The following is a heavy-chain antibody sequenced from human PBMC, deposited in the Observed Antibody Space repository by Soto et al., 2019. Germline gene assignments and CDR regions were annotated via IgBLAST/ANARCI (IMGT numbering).Heavy chain of an antibody. Sequence: GGSLRLSCEASGFTFSKYILNWVRQAPGKGLEWISSISRSSSTIYYADSVKGRFTISRDNAKNSLSLEMNSLRSEDTAVYYCARGLAYYYDSSGYYLYYFDYWGQGTLVTVSS. J-gene: IGHJ4*02. CDR1: GFTFSKYI. V-gene: IGHV3-48*01. D-gene: IGHD3-22*01. CDR2: ISRSSSTI. CDR3: ARGLAYYYDSSGYYLYYFDY.